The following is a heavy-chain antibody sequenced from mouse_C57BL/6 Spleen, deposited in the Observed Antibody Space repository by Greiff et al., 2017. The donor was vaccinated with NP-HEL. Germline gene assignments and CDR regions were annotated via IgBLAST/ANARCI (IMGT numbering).Heavy chain of an antibody. D-gene: IGHD1-2*01. CDR3: ASYGQYYFDY. J-gene: IGHJ2*01. V-gene: IGHV1-69*01. CDR2: IDPSDSYT. Sequence: QVQLQQPGAELVMPGASVKLSCKASGYTFTSYWMHWVKQRPGQGLEWIGEIDPSDSYTNYNQKFKGKSTLTVDKSSSTAYRQLSSLTSEDSAVYYCASYGQYYFDYWGQGTTLTVSS. CDR1: GYTFTSYW.